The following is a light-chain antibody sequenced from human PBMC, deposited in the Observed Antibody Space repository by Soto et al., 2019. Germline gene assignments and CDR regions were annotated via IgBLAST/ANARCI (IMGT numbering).Light chain of an antibody. CDR1: QVISDT. J-gene: IGKJ4*01. CDR2: GAS. Sequence: HSPATLSVPPGQGATLSCRASQVISDTLAWYQQKPGQAPRLLIYGASSRATGIPDRFSGSGSGTDFTLTISRLEPEDFAVYCCQQYDTSPITFGEGTKVDIK. V-gene: IGKV3-20*01. CDR3: QQYDTSPIT.